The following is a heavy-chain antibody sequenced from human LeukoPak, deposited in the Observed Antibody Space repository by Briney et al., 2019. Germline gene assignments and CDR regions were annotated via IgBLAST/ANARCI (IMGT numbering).Heavy chain of an antibody. V-gene: IGHV3-30*04. CDR2: ISYDGSNK. J-gene: IGHJ1*01. CDR1: GLTFSSYA. D-gene: IGHD4-17*01. CDR3: ARDRGNDYGALMQH. Sequence: GRSLRLSCATSGLTFSSYAMHWVRQAPGKGLEWVAVISYDGSNKYYADSVKGRFTISRDNSKNTLYLQMNSLRAEDTAVYYCARDRGNDYGALMQHWGQGTLVTVSS.